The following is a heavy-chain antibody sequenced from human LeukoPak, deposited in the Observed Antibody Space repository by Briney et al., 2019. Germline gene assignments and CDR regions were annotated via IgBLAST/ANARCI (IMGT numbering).Heavy chain of an antibody. Sequence: SQTLSLTCAVNGGSFSVYYWSWIPEPPGRGRECIGEINHSGRTNYNPSLKSRVTISVDTSKNQFSLKLGSVTAAVTAVYYCASCVDPQGFDYWGQGTLVTVSS. CDR1: GGSFSVYY. CDR3: ASCVDPQGFDY. J-gene: IGHJ4*02. V-gene: IGHV4-34*01. CDR2: INHSGRT.